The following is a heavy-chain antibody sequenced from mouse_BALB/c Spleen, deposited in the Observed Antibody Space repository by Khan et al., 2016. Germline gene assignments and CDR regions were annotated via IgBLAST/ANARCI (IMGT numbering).Heavy chain of an antibody. J-gene: IGHJ4*01. D-gene: IGHD2-3*01. CDR2: IRSKSNNFST. Sequence: EVQLVESGGGLVQPKGSLKLSCAASGFTFKTYAMNWVRQASGKGLEWIARIRSKSNNFSTYYADFVKDRFTSSRDDSQNMLSLLINTLQTEDTAMYYSVKDAYYLDALDYWGQGTSVTVSS. CDR1: GFTFKTYA. CDR3: VKDAYYLDALDY. V-gene: IGHV10-1*02.